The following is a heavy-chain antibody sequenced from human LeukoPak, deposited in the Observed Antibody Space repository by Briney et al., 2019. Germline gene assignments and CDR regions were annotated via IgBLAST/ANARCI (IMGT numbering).Heavy chain of an antibody. CDR1: GFTFSSHD. Sequence: GGSLRLSCVASGFTFSSHDMHWVRQAPGKGLEWVAIVSYDGGKKDYAESVKGRFTISRDNSKNTLYLQMNSLRAEDTAVYYCARDQWLGGSGFDYWGQGTLVTVSS. CDR3: ARDQWLGGSGFDY. J-gene: IGHJ4*02. D-gene: IGHD6-19*01. V-gene: IGHV3-30*03. CDR2: VSYDGGKK.